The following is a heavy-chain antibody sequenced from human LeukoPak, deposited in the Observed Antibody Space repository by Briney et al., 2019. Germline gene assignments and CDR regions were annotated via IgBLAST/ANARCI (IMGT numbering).Heavy chain of an antibody. J-gene: IGHJ4*02. CDR3: AREWGVVGSGSPPNFDH. CDR2: IHYSGST. D-gene: IGHD3-10*01. Sequence: NTSETLSLTCTVSGDSIRSSSYYWGWIRQPPGKGLEWIGSIHYSGSTYYNPSLKSRVTISVDTSKNQFSLKLSSVTAADTAVYYCAREWGVVGSGSPPNFDHWGQGTLVTVSP. CDR1: GDSIRSSSYY. V-gene: IGHV4-39*07.